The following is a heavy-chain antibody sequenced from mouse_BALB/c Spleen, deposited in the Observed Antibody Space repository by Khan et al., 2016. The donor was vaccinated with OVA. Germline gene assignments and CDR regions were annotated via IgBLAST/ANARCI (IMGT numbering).Heavy chain of an antibody. J-gene: IGHJ4*01. D-gene: IGHD2-14*01. CDR1: GFSLSRYD. V-gene: IGHV2-6-4*01. CDR3: ARAYYRYDGYYAMDY. Sequence: QVQLKESGPGLVAPSQSLSSTCTVSGFSLSRYDIHWVRQPPGKGLEWLGVIWGGGGTDYNSTLKSRLSISKDNSKSQVFLKMNSLQTDDTAMYYWARAYYRYDGYYAMDYGGQGTSVTVSS. CDR2: IWGGGGT.